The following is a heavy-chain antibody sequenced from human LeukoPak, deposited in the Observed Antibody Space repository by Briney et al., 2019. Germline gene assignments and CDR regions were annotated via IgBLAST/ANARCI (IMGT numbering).Heavy chain of an antibody. CDR2: IYTSGST. Sequence: SETLSLTCTVSGGSISSGSYYWSWIQQPAGKGLEWIGRIYTSGSTNYNPSLKSRVTISVDTSKNQFSLKLSSVTAADTAVYYCARDSNGLYDILDCWGQGTLVTVSS. V-gene: IGHV4-61*02. J-gene: IGHJ4*02. D-gene: IGHD3-9*01. CDR3: ARDSNGLYDILDC. CDR1: GGSISSGSYY.